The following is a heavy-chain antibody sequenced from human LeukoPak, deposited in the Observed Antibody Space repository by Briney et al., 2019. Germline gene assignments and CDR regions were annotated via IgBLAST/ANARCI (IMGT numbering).Heavy chain of an antibody. CDR3: AKAFRGGVGAKPPSH. V-gene: IGHV3-23*01. J-gene: IGHJ4*02. CDR1: GFTFSSYA. CDR2: ISGSGGST. Sequence: PGGSLRLSCAASGFTFSSYAMSWVRQAPGKGLEWVSAISGSGGSTYYADSVKGRFAISRDNSKNTLYLQMNSLRAEDTAVYYCAKAFRGGVGAKPPSHWGRGTLVTVSS. D-gene: IGHD1-26*01.